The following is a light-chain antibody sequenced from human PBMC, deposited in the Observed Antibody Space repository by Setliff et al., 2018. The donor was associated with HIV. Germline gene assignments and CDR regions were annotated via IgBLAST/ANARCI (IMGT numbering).Light chain of an antibody. V-gene: IGLV7-43*01. CDR1: TGAVASGHY. Sequence: QAVVTQEPSLTVSPGGAVTLTCASSTGAVASGHYANWFQQKPGQAPRALIYSTTYKHSWTPARFSGSLLGGRAALTLSDVRPEDEAEYYCLLYNGGFYVFGSGTKVTVL. J-gene: IGLJ1*01. CDR3: LLYNGGFYV. CDR2: STT.